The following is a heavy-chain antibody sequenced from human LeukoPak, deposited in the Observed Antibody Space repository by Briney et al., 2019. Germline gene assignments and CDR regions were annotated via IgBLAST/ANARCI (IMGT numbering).Heavy chain of an antibody. CDR3: ARFGEDYYGSGSYLDY. CDR1: GDSASSNSAA. CDR2: TYYRSKWYN. J-gene: IGHJ4*02. Sequence: SQTLSLTCAISGDSASSNSAAWNWIRQSPSRGLEWLGRTYYRSKWYNDYAVSVKSRITINPDTSKNQFSLQLNSVTPEDTAVYYCARFGEDYYGSGSYLDYWGQGTLVTVSS. V-gene: IGHV6-1*01. D-gene: IGHD3-10*01.